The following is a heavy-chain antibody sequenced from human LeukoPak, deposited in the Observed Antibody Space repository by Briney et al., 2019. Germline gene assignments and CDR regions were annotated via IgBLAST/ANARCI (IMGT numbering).Heavy chain of an antibody. D-gene: IGHD3-9*01. J-gene: IGHJ6*04. CDR1: GSTFSSYS. V-gene: IGHV3-21*01. CDR3: ARGTYDILTGYSRASYGMDV. CDR2: ISSSSSYI. Sequence: GGSLRLSCAASGSTFSSYSMNWVRQAPGKGLEWVSSISSSSSYIYYADSVKGRFTISRDNAKNSLYLQMNSLRAEDTAVYYCARGTYDILTGYSRASYGMDVWGKGTTVTVSS.